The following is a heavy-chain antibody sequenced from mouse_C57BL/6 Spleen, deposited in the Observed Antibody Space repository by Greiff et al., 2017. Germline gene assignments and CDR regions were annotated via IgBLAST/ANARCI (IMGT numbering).Heavy chain of an antibody. J-gene: IGHJ4*01. Sequence: VHVKQSGPELVKPGDSVKISCKASGYSFTGYFMNWVMQSHGKSLEWIGRINPYNGDTFYNQKFKGKATLTVDKSSSTAHMELRSLTSEDSAVYDCARSYYYGSSYYYAMDYWGQGTSVTVSS. CDR1: GYSFTGYF. CDR3: ARSYYYGSSYYYAMDY. V-gene: IGHV1-20*01. D-gene: IGHD1-1*01. CDR2: INPYNGDT.